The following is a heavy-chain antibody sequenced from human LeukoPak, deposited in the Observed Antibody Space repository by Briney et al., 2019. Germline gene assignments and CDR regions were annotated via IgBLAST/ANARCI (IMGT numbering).Heavy chain of an antibody. J-gene: IGHJ3*02. V-gene: IGHV4-4*07. Sequence: SETLSLTCTVSGGSISSYYWSWIRKPAGKGLEWIGRIYTSGSTNYNPSLKSRVTMSVDTSKNQFSLKLSSVTAADTAVYYCARVDPGSITMSRGAGAFDIWGQGTMVTVSS. D-gene: IGHD3-10*01. CDR1: GGSISSYY. CDR2: IYTSGST. CDR3: ARVDPGSITMSRGAGAFDI.